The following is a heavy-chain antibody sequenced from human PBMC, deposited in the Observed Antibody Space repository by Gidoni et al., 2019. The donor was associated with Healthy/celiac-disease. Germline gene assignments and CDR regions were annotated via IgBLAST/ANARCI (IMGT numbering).Heavy chain of an antibody. CDR1: GGSISRGDYY. Sequence: QVQLQESGPGLVKPSQTLSLTCTVSGGSISRGDYYWSWIRQPPGKGLEWIGYIYYSGSTYYNPSLKSRVTISVDTSKNQFSLKLSSVTAADTAVYYCARDLGYSGYPAGSDYWGQGTLVTVSS. J-gene: IGHJ4*02. V-gene: IGHV4-30-4*01. CDR2: IYYSGST. D-gene: IGHD5-12*01. CDR3: ARDLGYSGYPAGSDY.